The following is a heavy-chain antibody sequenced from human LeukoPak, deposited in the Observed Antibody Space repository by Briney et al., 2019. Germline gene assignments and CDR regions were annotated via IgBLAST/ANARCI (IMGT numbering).Heavy chain of an antibody. CDR3: ARDSGSFYDILTGYYSQGLDY. CDR1: GYTFTSYG. D-gene: IGHD3-9*01. Sequence: ASVKVSCKASGYTFTSYGIRWGRQAPGQGLEWMGWISAYNGNTNYAQKLQGRVTMTTDTSTSTAYMELRSLRSDDTAVYYCARDSGSFYDILTGYYSQGLDYWGQGTLVTVSS. J-gene: IGHJ4*02. V-gene: IGHV1-18*01. CDR2: ISAYNGNT.